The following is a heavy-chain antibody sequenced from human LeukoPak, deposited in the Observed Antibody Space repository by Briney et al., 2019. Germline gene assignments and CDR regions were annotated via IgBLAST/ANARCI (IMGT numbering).Heavy chain of an antibody. V-gene: IGHV3-21*01. J-gene: IGHJ5*02. Sequence: GGSLRLSCAASGFTFSSYTMDWVRQAPGKGVGWGSSISDTSTYIYYADSVKGRFTISRNNAKNSLYLQMNSLRVEDTAVFYCARSRRYSGYDSDAWGQGTLVTVSS. CDR2: ISDTSTYI. D-gene: IGHD5-12*01. CDR1: GFTFSSYT. CDR3: ARSRRYSGYDSDA.